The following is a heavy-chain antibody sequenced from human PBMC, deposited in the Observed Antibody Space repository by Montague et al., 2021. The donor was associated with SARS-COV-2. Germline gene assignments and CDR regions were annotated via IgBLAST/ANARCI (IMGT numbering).Heavy chain of an antibody. V-gene: IGHV4-59*01. CDR3: ARVRGGWLQLEAYFDY. CDR2: IYYSGST. D-gene: IGHD5-24*01. J-gene: IGHJ4*02. CDR1: GGSISSYY. Sequence: SETLSLTCTVSGGSISSYYWSWIRQPPGKGLEWIGYIYYSGSTNYNPSLKSRVTISEDTSKNQFSLKLNSMTAADTAVYYCARVRGGWLQLEAYFDYWGQGTMVTVSS.